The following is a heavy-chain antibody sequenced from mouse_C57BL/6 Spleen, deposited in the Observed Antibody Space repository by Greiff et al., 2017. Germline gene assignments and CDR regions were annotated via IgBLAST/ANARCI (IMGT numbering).Heavy chain of an antibody. CDR1: GYAFTNYL. CDR3: ARHYGNYEHAMDY. D-gene: IGHD2-1*01. J-gene: IGHJ4*01. Sequence: VQLQQSGAELVRPGTSVKVSCKASGYAFTNYLIEWVKQRPGQGLEWIGVINPGSGGTNYNEKFKGKATLTADKSSSTAYMQRSSLTSEDSAVYFCARHYGNYEHAMDYWGQGTSVTVSS. CDR2: INPGSGGT. V-gene: IGHV1-54*01.